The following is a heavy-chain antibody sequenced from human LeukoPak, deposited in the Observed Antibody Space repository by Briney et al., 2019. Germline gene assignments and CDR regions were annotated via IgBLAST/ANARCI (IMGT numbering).Heavy chain of an antibody. Sequence: GGTLRLSCSASGFTFSSYGMHWVRQAPGKGLEWVAFIRYDGSNKYYADSVKGRFTISRDNSKNTLYLQMNSLRAEDTAVYYCAKELPRGRLLDYWGQGTLVTVSS. V-gene: IGHV3-30*02. J-gene: IGHJ4*02. CDR1: GFTFSSYG. CDR2: IRYDGSNK. D-gene: IGHD2-15*01. CDR3: AKELPRGRLLDY.